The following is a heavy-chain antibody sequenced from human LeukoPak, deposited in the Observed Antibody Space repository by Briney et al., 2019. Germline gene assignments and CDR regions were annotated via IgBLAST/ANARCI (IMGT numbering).Heavy chain of an antibody. D-gene: IGHD3-9*01. CDR2: ISAYNGNT. V-gene: IGHV1-18*01. CDR1: GYTFTSYG. CDR3: ASQPRYYDILTGYYGDAFDI. J-gene: IGHJ3*02. Sequence: ASVKVSCKASGYTFTSYGISWVRQAPGQGLEWMGWISAYNGNTNSAQKLQGRVTMTTDTSTGTAYMELRSLRSDDTAVYYCASQPRYYDILTGYYGDAFDIWGQGTMVTVSS.